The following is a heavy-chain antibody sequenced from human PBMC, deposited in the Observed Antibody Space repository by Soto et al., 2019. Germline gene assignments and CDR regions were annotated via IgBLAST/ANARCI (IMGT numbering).Heavy chain of an antibody. CDR3: ARDFAYFDS. J-gene: IGHJ4*02. CDR2: MHTSGST. V-gene: IGHV4-4*07. D-gene: IGHD3-3*01. CDR1: GCSIRGYY. Sequence: SETLSLTCTVSGCSIRGYYWSWIRQSAGMGLEWIGRMHTSGSTNYNPSLKSRVTFSVDMSKNQISLKLTSVTAADTALYYCARDFAYFDSWGQGTLVTVSS.